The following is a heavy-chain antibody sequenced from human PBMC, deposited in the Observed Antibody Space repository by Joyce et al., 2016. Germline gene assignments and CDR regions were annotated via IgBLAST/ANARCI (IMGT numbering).Heavy chain of an antibody. CDR2: IFDNGNT. J-gene: IGHJ4*02. D-gene: IGHD6-19*01. Sequence: QVQLQQSGPGLVKPSQTLAFTCTVARGSISSHGYYWNWIRQFPGKGLEWIGYIFDNGNTYYNPTLERRLTLAMDISKNQYSLKLKSVSVADTAVYYCARGSSGPFDSWGQGTLVTVSS. V-gene: IGHV4-31*03. CDR1: RGSISSHGYY. CDR3: ARGSSGPFDS.